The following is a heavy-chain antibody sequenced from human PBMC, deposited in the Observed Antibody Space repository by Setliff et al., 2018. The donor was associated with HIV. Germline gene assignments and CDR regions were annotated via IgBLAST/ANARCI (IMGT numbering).Heavy chain of an antibody. Sequence: PSETLSLTCTVSGGSISSGSNYWSWIRQPAGKGLEWIGRIYTSGSTNHNPSLKSRVTISVDTSKNQFSLKLRSVTAADTAVYYCARDKMEAPAGTKGYYYYYGMDVWGQGTTVT. J-gene: IGHJ6*02. CDR2: IYTSGST. CDR1: GGSISSGSNY. D-gene: IGHD2-2*01. CDR3: ARDKMEAPAGTKGYYYYYGMDV. V-gene: IGHV4-61*02.